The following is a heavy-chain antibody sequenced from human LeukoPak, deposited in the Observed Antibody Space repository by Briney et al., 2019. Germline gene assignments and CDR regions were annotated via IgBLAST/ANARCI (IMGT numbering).Heavy chain of an antibody. J-gene: IGHJ4*02. V-gene: IGHV4-59*08. CDR1: GGPIGSNY. CDR3: AKYGNSGWVIDN. D-gene: IGHD6-19*01. Sequence: SETLSLTCTVSGGPIGSNYWTWIRQPPGKGLEYIGYIYYTGGTNYNPSLKSRVTISVDTSKNQFPLRLSSVTAADTAVYFCAKYGNSGWVIDNWGQGTLVTVSS. CDR2: IYYTGGT.